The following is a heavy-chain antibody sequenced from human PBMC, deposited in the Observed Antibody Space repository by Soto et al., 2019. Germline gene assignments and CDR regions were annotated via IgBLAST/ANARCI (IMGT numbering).Heavy chain of an antibody. V-gene: IGHV4-34*01. CDR1: GGSFSGYY. D-gene: IGHD3-16*01. J-gene: IGHJ6*02. CDR2: INHSGST. Sequence: SETLSLTCAVYGGSFSGYYWSWIRQPPGKGLEWIGEINHSGSTNYNPSLKSRVTISVDTSKNQFSLKLSSVTAADTAVYYCERSTFKDYYGMDVWGQGTTVTVSS. CDR3: ERSTFKDYYGMDV.